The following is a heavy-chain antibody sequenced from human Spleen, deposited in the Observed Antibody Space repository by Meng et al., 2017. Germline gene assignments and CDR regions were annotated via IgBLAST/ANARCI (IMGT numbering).Heavy chain of an antibody. CDR3: ARDLQYYDSSGYYFGYLDY. D-gene: IGHD3-22*01. CDR2: ISSSGSTI. CDR1: GFTFSSYE. V-gene: IGHV3-48*03. J-gene: IGHJ4*02. Sequence: GESLKISCAASGFTFSSYEMNWVRQAPGKGLEWVSYISSSGSTIYYADSVKGRFTISRDNAKNSQYLQMNSLRAEDTAVYYCARDLQYYDSSGYYFGYLDYWGQGTLVTVSS.